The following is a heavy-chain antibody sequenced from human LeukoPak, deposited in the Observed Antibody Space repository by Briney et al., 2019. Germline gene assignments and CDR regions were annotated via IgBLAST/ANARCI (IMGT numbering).Heavy chain of an antibody. J-gene: IGHJ4*02. CDR3: AKPAISSRGWYCDY. V-gene: IGHV3-23*01. CDR2: INDSGGST. CDR1: GFTFSNYA. Sequence: GGSLRLSCAASGFTFSNYAMSWVRQAPGKGLEWVSAINDSGGSTYYADSVKGRFTISRDNSKNTLYLQMNSLRAEDTAVYYCAKPAISSRGWYCDYWGQGTLVSVSS. D-gene: IGHD6-19*01.